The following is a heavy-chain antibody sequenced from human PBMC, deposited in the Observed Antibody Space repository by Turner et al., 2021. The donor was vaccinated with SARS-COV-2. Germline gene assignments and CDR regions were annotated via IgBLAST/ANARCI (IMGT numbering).Heavy chain of an antibody. CDR2: ISYDGSNK. J-gene: IGHJ4*02. V-gene: IGHV3-30*18. CDR3: AKMMFGCWSGFDY. CDR1: GFTFSTYV. Sequence: QVQLVGSGGGVLKPGRSLRLSRLASGFTFSTYVMHWVRQAPGKGLEWVALISYDGSNKDYADSVKGRFTISRDNSKNTLYLQMNSLRVEDTAVYYCAKMMFGCWSGFDYWGQGTLVTVSS. D-gene: IGHD3-10*02.